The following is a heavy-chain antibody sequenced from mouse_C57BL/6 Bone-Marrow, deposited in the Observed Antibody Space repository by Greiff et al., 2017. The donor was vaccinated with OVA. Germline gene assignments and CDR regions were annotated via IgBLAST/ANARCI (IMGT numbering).Heavy chain of an antibody. CDR1: GYTFTSYW. Sequence: VQLQQPGAELVRPGSSVKLSCKASGYTFTSYWMHWVKQRPIQGLEWIGNIDPSDSETNYNQKFKDKATLTVDKSSSTAYMQLSSLTSEDSAVYYCAGYGSSGSSWCAYWGQGTLLTVSA. J-gene: IGHJ3*01. CDR2: IDPSDSET. V-gene: IGHV1-52*01. D-gene: IGHD1-1*01. CDR3: AGYGSSGSSWCAY.